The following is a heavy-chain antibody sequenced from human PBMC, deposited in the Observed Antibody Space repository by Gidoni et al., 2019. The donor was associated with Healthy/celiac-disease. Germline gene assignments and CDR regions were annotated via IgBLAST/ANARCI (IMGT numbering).Heavy chain of an antibody. V-gene: IGHV1-69*06. CDR2: IIPIFGTA. Sequence: VQLVQSGAEVKKPWSSVQVSCKASGGTFSSYAIPWVRQAPGQGLEWMGGIIPIFGTANYEQKFQGRVTITADKATSTAYMEMSSLRSEDTAVYYCAREAILTPPRDYYYDYGMDVWGQGTTVTVSS. CDR1: GGTFSSYA. D-gene: IGHD3-9*01. J-gene: IGHJ6*02. CDR3: AREAILTPPRDYYYDYGMDV.